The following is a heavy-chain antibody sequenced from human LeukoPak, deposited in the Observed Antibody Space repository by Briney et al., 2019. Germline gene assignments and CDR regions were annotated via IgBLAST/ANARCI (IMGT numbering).Heavy chain of an antibody. D-gene: IGHD2-2*01. CDR3: ARALGYCSSTSCYPDDY. CDR2: IIPIFGTA. V-gene: IGHV1-69*13. Sequence: SVKVSCKASGGTFSSYAISWVRQAPGQGLGWMGGIIPIFGTANYAQKFQGRVTITADESTSTAYMELSSLRSEDTAVYYCARALGYCSSTSCYPDDYWGQGTLVTVSS. J-gene: IGHJ4*02. CDR1: GGTFSSYA.